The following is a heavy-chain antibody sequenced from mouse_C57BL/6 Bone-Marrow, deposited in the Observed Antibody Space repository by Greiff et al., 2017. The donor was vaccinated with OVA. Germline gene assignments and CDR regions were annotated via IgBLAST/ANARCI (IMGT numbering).Heavy chain of an antibody. V-gene: IGHV1-63*01. CDR1: GYTFTNYW. Sequence: QVQLKQSGAELVRPGTSVKMSCKASGYTFTNYWIGWAKQRPGHGLEWIGDIYPGGGYTNYNEKFKGKATLTADKSSSTAYMQFSSLTSEDSAIYYCARAFGGYDAPFAYWGQGTLVTVSA. CDR2: IYPGGGYT. CDR3: ARAFGGYDAPFAY. D-gene: IGHD2-2*01. J-gene: IGHJ3*01.